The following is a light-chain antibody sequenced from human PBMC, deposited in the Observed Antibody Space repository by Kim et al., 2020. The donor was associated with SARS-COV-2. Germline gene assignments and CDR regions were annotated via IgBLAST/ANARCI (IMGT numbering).Light chain of an antibody. V-gene: IGLV6-57*03. Sequence: GSPGKSVTIPCTRSSGRVASNFVQWYQQRPGSAPTSVIYEDNQRPSWVPGRFSGSIDDSSNSASLTISGLKTEDEADYYCQSGRLFGGGTQLTVL. CDR3: QSGRL. J-gene: IGLJ2*01. CDR1: SGRVASNF. CDR2: EDN.